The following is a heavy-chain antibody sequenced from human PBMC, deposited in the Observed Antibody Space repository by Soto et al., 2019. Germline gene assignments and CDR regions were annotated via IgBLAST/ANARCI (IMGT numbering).Heavy chain of an antibody. D-gene: IGHD2-2*01. CDR3: ARGYCSSTSCHLDYGMDV. Sequence: GGSLRLSCAASGFRFSDYSMNWVRQAPGRGLEWISYISSSSFTIHYADSVEGRFAISRDNAKNSLYLQMNSLRAEDTAVYYCARGYCSSTSCHLDYGMDVWGQGTTVTVSS. CDR1: GFRFSDYS. V-gene: IGHV3-48*01. J-gene: IGHJ6*02. CDR2: ISSSSFTI.